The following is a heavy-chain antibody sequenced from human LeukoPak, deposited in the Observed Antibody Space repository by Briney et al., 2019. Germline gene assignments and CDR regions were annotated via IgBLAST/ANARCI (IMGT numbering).Heavy chain of an antibody. CDR3: AREISSRDAFDI. V-gene: IGHV1-2*02. Sequence: ASVKVSCKASGYTFTGYYMHWVRQAPGQGLEWMGWINPNSGGTNYAQKFQGRVTMTRDTSVSTAYMELSRLRSDDTAVYYCAREISSRDAFDIWGQGTMVTVSS. D-gene: IGHD6-13*01. CDR1: GYTFTGYY. CDR2: INPNSGGT. J-gene: IGHJ3*02.